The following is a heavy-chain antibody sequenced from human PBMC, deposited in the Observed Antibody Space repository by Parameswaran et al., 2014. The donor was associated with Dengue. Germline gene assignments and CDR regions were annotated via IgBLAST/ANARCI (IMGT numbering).Heavy chain of an antibody. Sequence: RWIRQPPGKGLEWIGEIYHSGSTNYNPSLKSRVTISVDKSKNQFSLKLSSVTAADTAVYYCARGYGPLPFDYWGQGTLVTVSS. V-gene: IGHV4-4*02. J-gene: IGHJ4*02. CDR3: ARGYGPLPFDY. CDR2: IYHSGST. D-gene: IGHD5-18*01.